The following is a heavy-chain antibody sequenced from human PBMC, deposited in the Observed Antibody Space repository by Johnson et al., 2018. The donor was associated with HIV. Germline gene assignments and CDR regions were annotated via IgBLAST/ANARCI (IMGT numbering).Heavy chain of an antibody. J-gene: IGHJ3*02. CDR3: GRDINYSNYVTDAFDI. D-gene: IGHD4-11*01. V-gene: IGHV3-30-3*01. Sequence: QVQLVESGGGVVQPGRSLRLSCAASGFTFSSYAMHWVRQAPGKGLEWVAVISYDGSNKYYADSVKGRFTISRDSSKNTLYLQMNSRRAEDTAVYYCGRDINYSNYVTDAFDIWGQGTVVTVSS. CDR2: ISYDGSNK. CDR1: GFTFSSYA.